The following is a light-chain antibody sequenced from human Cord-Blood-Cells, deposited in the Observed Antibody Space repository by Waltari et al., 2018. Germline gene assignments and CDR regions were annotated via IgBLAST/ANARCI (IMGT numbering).Light chain of an antibody. CDR3: QQYGSSPPIT. J-gene: IGKJ5*01. CDR2: GAS. V-gene: IGKV3-20*01. Sequence: EIVLTLSPGTLSLSPGERATLSCRASQSVSSSYLAWYQQNPGQAPRLLIYGASSRATGIPDRFSGSGSGTDFTLTISRLEPEDFAVYYCQQYGSSPPITFGQGTRLEIK. CDR1: QSVSSSY.